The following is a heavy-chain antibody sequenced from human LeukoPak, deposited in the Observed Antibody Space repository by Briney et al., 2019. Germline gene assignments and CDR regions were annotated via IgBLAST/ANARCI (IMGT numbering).Heavy chain of an antibody. Sequence: ASVKVSCKASGYTFTSYGISWVRQAPGQGLEWMGWISAYNGNTNYAQKLQGRVTMTTDTSTSTAYMELRSLRSDDTAVYYCARGNTMVRGVIWAFDIWGQGTMVTVSS. CDR2: ISAYNGNT. J-gene: IGHJ3*02. D-gene: IGHD3-10*01. CDR1: GYTFTSYG. CDR3: ARGNTMVRGVIWAFDI. V-gene: IGHV1-18*01.